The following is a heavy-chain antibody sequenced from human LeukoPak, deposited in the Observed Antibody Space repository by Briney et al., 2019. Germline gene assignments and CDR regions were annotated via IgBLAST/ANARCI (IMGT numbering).Heavy chain of an antibody. Sequence: GGSLRLSCSASGFTFSSYAMHWVRQAPGKGLEYVSAISPDGGNTYYADSVKGRFSISRDNSKNTLYLQMSSLRAEDTAVYYCARSYYDFWSGYNWFDPWGQGTLVTVSS. J-gene: IGHJ5*02. CDR3: ARSYYDFWSGYNWFDP. CDR2: ISPDGGNT. CDR1: GFTFSSYA. D-gene: IGHD3-3*01. V-gene: IGHV3-64D*06.